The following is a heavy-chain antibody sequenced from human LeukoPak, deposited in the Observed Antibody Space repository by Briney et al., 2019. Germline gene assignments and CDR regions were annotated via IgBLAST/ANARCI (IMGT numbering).Heavy chain of an antibody. Sequence: ASVKVSCKVSGYTLTELSMHWVRQAPGKGLEWMGGFDPEDGETIYAQKFQGRVTMTEDTPTDTAYMELSSLRSEDTAVYYCATDLYGSGSYYTSYWGQGTLVTVSS. J-gene: IGHJ4*02. D-gene: IGHD3-10*01. CDR3: ATDLYGSGSYYTSY. V-gene: IGHV1-24*01. CDR2: FDPEDGET. CDR1: GYTLTELS.